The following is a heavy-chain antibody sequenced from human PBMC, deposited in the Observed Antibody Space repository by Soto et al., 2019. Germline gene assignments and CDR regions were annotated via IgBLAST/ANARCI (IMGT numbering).Heavy chain of an antibody. J-gene: IGHJ5*02. CDR2: IYYSWST. V-gene: IGHV4-31*03. D-gene: IGHD6-19*01. Sequence: QVQLQESGPGLVKPSQTLSLTCTVSGGSISSSNYYWSWVRQHPGKGLEYIGYIYYSWSTYYNPSPRSRVTRSVDTSQNQFSLRLSSVTAAATAVYYCASLRIGVAGTPNWFDPWGQGTLVTVSS. CDR3: ASLRIGVAGTPNWFDP. CDR1: GGSISSSNYY.